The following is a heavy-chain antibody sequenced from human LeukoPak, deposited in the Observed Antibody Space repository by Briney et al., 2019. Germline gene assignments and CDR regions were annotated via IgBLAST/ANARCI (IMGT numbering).Heavy chain of an antibody. J-gene: IGHJ4*02. CDR2: IYHSGST. V-gene: IGHV4-38-2*01. D-gene: IGHD3-3*01. CDR3: ARSQYGVDVDY. CDR1: GYSISSGYY. Sequence: PSETLSLTCAVSGYSISSGYYWGWIRQPPGKGLEWIGSIYHSGSTYYNPSLKSRVTISVDTSKNQFSLKLSSVTAADTAVYYCARSQYGVDVDYWGQGTLVTVSS.